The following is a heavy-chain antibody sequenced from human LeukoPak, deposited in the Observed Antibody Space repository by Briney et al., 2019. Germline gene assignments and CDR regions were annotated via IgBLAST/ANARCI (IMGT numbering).Heavy chain of an antibody. V-gene: IGHV4-61*09. CDR1: GGSISSGSCY. D-gene: IGHD3-10*01. CDR3: ATMVRGVTHYYMDV. Sequence: PSETLSLTCTVSGGSISSGSCYWSWIRQPAGKGLEWIGHIYISGNTDYNPSLKSRVTISVDTSKNQFSVKLSSVTAADTAVYYCATMVRGVTHYYMDVWGKGTTVTVSS. CDR2: IYISGNT. J-gene: IGHJ6*03.